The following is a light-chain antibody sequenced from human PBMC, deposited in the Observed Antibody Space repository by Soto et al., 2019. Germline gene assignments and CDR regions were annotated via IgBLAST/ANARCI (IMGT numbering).Light chain of an antibody. J-gene: IGKJ1*01. V-gene: IGKV3-15*01. CDR1: QSVSSY. CDR3: QQYKDWPKT. Sequence: ETVMTQSPATLSVPPGEGAVLSCRASQSVSSYLAWYQLRPGQAPRVLIYGASTRASGITTRFSGSGSGTEFTLTIGSLQSEDSAVYYCQQYKDWPKTFGQGTKVEIK. CDR2: GAS.